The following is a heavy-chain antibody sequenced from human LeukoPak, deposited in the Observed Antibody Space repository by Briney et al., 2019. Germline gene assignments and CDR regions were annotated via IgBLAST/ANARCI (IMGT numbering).Heavy chain of an antibody. Sequence: PGGTLRLSCAASGFTFSSFNMHWVRQAPGKGLVWVSRLKSDGSTAMYADSVQGRFTISRDNARNTVHLLMSGLTVEDTGVYYCERGIYGDPVAFDSGGRGALVTVSS. V-gene: IGHV3-74*03. J-gene: IGHJ4*02. CDR3: ERGIYGDPVAFDS. CDR2: LKSDGSTA. CDR1: GFTFSSFN. D-gene: IGHD4-17*01.